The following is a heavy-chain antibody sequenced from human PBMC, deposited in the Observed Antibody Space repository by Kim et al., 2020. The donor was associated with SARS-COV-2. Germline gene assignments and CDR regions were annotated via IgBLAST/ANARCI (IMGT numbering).Heavy chain of an antibody. CDR3: AKELPKAAHNYYDSSGPRHYGMDV. J-gene: IGHJ6*02. CDR1: GFTFSSYA. CDR2: ISGSGGST. Sequence: GGSLRLSCAASGFTFSSYAMSWVRQAPGKGLEWVSAISGSGGSTYYADSVKGRFTISRDNSKNTLYLQMNSLRAEDTAVYYCAKELPKAAHNYYDSSGPRHYGMDVWGQGTTVTVSS. D-gene: IGHD3-22*01. V-gene: IGHV3-23*01.